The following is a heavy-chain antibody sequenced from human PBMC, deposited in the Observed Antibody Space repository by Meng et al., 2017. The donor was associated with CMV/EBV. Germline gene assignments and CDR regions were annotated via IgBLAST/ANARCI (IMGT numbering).Heavy chain of an antibody. CDR2: INHSGST. J-gene: IGHJ6*02. CDR1: GGSFSGSY. Sequence: SQTLSLTCAVYGGSFSGSYWSWIRQPPGKGLEWIGEINHSGSTNYNPSLKSRVTISVDTSKNQFSLKLSSVTAADTAVYYCARGPRSRWWSGSYGCRGMDVWGQGTTVTVSS. V-gene: IGHV4-34*01. CDR3: ARGPRSRWWSGSYGCRGMDV. D-gene: IGHD3-10*01.